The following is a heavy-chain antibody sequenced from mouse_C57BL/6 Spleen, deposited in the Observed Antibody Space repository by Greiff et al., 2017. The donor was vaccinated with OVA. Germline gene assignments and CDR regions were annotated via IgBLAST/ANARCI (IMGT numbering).Heavy chain of an antibody. CDR2: ISSGSSTI. CDR3: ARRLYGSSGYWYFDV. CDR1: GFTFSDYG. Sequence: DVKLVESGGGLVKPGGSLKLSCAASGFTFSDYGMHWVRQAPEKGLEWVAYISSGSSTIYYADTVKGRFTISRDNAKNTLFLQMTSLRSEDTAMYYCARRLYGSSGYWYFDVWGTGTTVTVSS. V-gene: IGHV5-17*01. J-gene: IGHJ1*03. D-gene: IGHD1-1*01.